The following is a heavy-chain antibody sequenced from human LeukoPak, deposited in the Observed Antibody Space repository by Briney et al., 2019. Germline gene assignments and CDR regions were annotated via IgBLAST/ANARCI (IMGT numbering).Heavy chain of an antibody. CDR2: ISSNGGST. D-gene: IGHD6-6*01. CDR1: GFTFSSYA. J-gene: IGHJ6*02. CDR3: ATFLEQLDAGYYYYGMDV. V-gene: IGHV3-64*04. Sequence: PGGSLRLSCSASGFTFSSYAMHWVRQAPGKGLEYVSAISSNGGSTYYADSVKGRFTISRDNSKNTLYLQMNSLRAEDTAVYYCATFLEQLDAGYYYYGMDVWGQGTTVTVSS.